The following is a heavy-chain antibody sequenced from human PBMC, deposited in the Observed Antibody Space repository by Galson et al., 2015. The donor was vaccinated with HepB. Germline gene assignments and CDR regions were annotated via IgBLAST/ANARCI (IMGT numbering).Heavy chain of an antibody. CDR1: GFTFSNAW. CDR3: TTDGHNIYSYYIMDV. V-gene: IGHV3-15*01. CDR2: IRSNTDGGAT. Sequence: SLRLSCAASGFTFSNAWMSWVRQARGKGLEWVGRIRSNTDGGATDYPAPVKGRFSISRDDSKNTLYLQMHSLKTEDTAVYYCTTDGHNIYSYYIMDVWGQGTTVTVSS. J-gene: IGHJ6*02. D-gene: IGHD5-18*01.